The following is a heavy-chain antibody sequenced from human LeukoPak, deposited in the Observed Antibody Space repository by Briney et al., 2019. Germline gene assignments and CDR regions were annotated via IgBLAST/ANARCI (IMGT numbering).Heavy chain of an antibody. V-gene: IGHV4-31*03. CDR3: ARRSRSGYYNY. CDR1: GGSISSGGYY. CDR2: ISYSGST. Sequence: SETLSLTCTVSGGSISSGGYYWSWIRQHPGKGLEWIGYISYSGSTYYNPSLKSRVTISVDTSKNQFSLKLSSVTAADTAVYYCARRSRSGYYNYWGQGTLVTVSS. D-gene: IGHD3-22*01. J-gene: IGHJ4*02.